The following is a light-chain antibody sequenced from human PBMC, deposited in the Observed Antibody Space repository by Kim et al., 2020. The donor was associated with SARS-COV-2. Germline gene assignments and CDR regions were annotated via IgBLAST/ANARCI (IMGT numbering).Light chain of an antibody. J-gene: IGKJ1*01. CDR1: QDISNY. Sequence: ASVGDRVTITCRSSQDISNYLAWFQLKPGKAPQLLIYAASALHPGVPSRFSGSGSGTDFTLTVTSLQPEDVATYYCQKCDSAPWTFGQGTKVDIK. V-gene: IGKV1-27*01. CDR2: AAS. CDR3: QKCDSAPWT.